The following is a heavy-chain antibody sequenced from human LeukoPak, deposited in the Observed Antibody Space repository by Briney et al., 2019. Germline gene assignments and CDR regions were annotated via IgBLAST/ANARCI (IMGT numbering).Heavy chain of an antibody. V-gene: IGHV3-21*01. J-gene: IGHJ5*02. CDR3: ARAHDSITGNWFDP. D-gene: IGHD1-20*01. CDR1: GFTFSTYA. Sequence: PGGSLRLSCGASGFTFSTYAMHWVRQAPGKGLEWVSSISSSSSYIYYADSVKGRFTISRDNAKNSLYLQMNSLRAEDTAVYYCARAHDSITGNWFDPWGQGTLVTVSS. CDR2: ISSSSSYI.